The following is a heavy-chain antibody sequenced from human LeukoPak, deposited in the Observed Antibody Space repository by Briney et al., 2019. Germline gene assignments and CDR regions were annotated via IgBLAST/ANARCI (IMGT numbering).Heavy chain of an antibody. J-gene: IGHJ4*02. Sequence: SQTLSLTCDISGDSVSSNSAAWNWIRQSPSRGLEWLGRTYYRSRWFNDYAVSVNSRIIVNRGTSKNQISLQLDSVISEDTAVYYCARETPVFCSSTSCYIFDSWGQGTLVTVSS. D-gene: IGHD2-2*02. CDR1: GDSVSSNSAA. CDR3: ARETPVFCSSTSCYIFDS. CDR2: TYYRSRWFN. V-gene: IGHV6-1*01.